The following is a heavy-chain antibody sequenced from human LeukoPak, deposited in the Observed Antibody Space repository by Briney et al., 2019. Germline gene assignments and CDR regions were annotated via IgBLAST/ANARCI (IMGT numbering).Heavy chain of an antibody. CDR2: IKQDGSEK. V-gene: IGHV3-7*01. J-gene: IGHJ4*02. CDR3: ARGSDTSGWVHSY. CDR1: GFTFSSYW. D-gene: IGHD6-19*01. Sequence: GGSLRLSCAASGFTFSSYWMSWVRQAPGKGLEWVANIKQDGSEKYYADSVKGRFTISRDNAKNSLYLQMNSLRAEDTALYYCARGSDTSGWVHSYWGQGTLVTVSS.